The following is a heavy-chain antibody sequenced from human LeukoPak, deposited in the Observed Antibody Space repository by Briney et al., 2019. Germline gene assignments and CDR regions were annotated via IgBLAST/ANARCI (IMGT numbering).Heavy chain of an antibody. CDR1: GGSMSPYH. CDR3: ARVNFDWSGYYGMDV. Sequence: SETLSLTCTVSGGSMSPYHWGWIRQPPGKGLEWTGYIYYSGSTNYNPSLKSRVTMSVDTSKNQFSLKLSSVTAADTAVYYCARVNFDWSGYYGMDVWGQGTTVTVSS. J-gene: IGHJ6*02. D-gene: IGHD3-9*01. CDR2: IYYSGST. V-gene: IGHV4-59*12.